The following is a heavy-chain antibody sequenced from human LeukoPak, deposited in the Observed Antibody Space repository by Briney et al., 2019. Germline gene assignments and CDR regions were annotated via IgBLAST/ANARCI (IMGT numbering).Heavy chain of an antibody. V-gene: IGHV3-23*01. CDR2: VSTNGDVT. CDR1: GFTFTSYA. Sequence: GGSLRLSCAASGFTFTSYAMNWVRQAPGKGLEWVSVVSTNGDVTFYADSVKGRFTISRDNSKNTLFLQMNSLRADDTAVYHCAKDPNGDYVGAFDMWGQGTMVTVSS. CDR3: AKDPNGDYVGAFDM. D-gene: IGHD4-17*01. J-gene: IGHJ3*02.